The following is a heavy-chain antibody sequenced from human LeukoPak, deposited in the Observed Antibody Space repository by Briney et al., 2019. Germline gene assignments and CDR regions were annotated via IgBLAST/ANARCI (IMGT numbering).Heavy chain of an antibody. D-gene: IGHD2-15*01. Sequence: GGSLRLSCAASGFTFSSYAMHWVRQAPGKGLEWVAVISYDGSNKYYADPVKGRFTISRDNSKNTLYLQMNSLRAEDTAVYYCAREGACSGGSCYYAFDIWGQGTMVTVSS. CDR2: ISYDGSNK. V-gene: IGHV3-30*04. CDR1: GFTFSSYA. CDR3: AREGACSGGSCYYAFDI. J-gene: IGHJ3*02.